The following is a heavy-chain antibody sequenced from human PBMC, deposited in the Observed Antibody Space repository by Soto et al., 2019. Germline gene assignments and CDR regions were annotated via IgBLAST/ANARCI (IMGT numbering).Heavy chain of an antibody. Sequence: PGGSLRLSCAAYGFTFINYGMGWVRQAPGKGLEWVSSISGSGGSSYHADSVRGRITISRDSSKNTLFLQMNNLRAEDTAIYYCAGRGEVEVTGFVYWGQGTMVTVSS. CDR1: GFTFINYG. D-gene: IGHD3-22*01. CDR2: ISGSGGSS. CDR3: AGRGEVEVTGFVY. V-gene: IGHV3-23*01. J-gene: IGHJ4*02.